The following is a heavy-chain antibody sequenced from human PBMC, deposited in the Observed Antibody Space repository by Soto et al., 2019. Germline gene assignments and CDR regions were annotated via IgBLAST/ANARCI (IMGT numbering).Heavy chain of an antibody. V-gene: IGHV4-34*01. CDR3: ARVQKSMVRGTSYYFDY. D-gene: IGHD3-10*01. CDR2: INHSGST. CDR1: GGSFSGYY. Sequence: SETLSLTCAVYGGSFSGYYWSWIRQPPGKGLEWIGEINHSGSTNYNPSLKSRVTISVDTSKIQFSLKLSSVTAADTAVYYCARVQKSMVRGTSYYFDYWGQGTLVTVSS. J-gene: IGHJ4*02.